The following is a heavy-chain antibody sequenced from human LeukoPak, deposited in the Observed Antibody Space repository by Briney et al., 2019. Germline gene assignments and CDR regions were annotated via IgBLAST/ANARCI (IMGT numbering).Heavy chain of an antibody. J-gene: IGHJ6*02. V-gene: IGHV3-13*01. CDR1: GFTFSTYD. D-gene: IGHD6-19*01. CDR3: VRESVLAVAGTNYYYGMDV. CDR2: LGAAGDT. Sequence: PGGSLRLSCAASGFTFSTYDMHWVRQATGKGLEWVSTLGAAGDTYYSESVKGRFTISRDDAKNSLSLHMNSLRGGDTAVYYCVRESVLAVAGTNYYYGMDVWGLGTTVTVSS.